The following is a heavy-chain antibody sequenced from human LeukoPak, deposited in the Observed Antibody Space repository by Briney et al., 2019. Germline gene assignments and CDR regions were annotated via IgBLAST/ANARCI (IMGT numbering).Heavy chain of an antibody. CDR1: GFTFSTSG. V-gene: IGHV3-33*05. Sequence: GGSLRLSCAASGFTFSTSGMHWVRQAPGKGLEWVAVISYDGNNKYYADSVKGRFTISRDNSKNTLYLQMNSLRAEDTAVYYCATYYYDSSGYYPDALDIWGQGTMVTVSS. D-gene: IGHD3-22*01. J-gene: IGHJ3*02. CDR2: ISYDGNNK. CDR3: ATYYYDSSGYYPDALDI.